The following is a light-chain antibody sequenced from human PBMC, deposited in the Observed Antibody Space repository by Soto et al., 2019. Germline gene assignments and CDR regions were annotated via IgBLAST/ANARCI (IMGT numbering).Light chain of an antibody. CDR3: SSYAGSNNYV. CDR1: ISDVGGYNY. V-gene: IGLV2-8*01. Sequence: QSALTQPPSASGAPGRSGTIACAGTISDVGGYNYVSWYQHHPGKAPQLIIYAVTQRPSGVPDRFSGSKSGNTASLTVSGLQAEDEADYYCSSYAGSNNYVFGTGTKVTVL. J-gene: IGLJ1*01. CDR2: AVT.